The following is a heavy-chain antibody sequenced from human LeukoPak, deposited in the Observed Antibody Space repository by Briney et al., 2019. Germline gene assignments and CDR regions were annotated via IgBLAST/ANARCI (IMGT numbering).Heavy chain of an antibody. D-gene: IGHD3-10*01. CDR1: GFTFDDYA. CDR2: ISWNSGSI. CDR3: AKDRGSSYYYGMDV. V-gene: IGHV3-9*01. Sequence: PGGSLRLSCAASGFTFDDYAMHWVRQAPGKGLGWVSGISWNSGSIGYADSVKGRFTISRDNAKNSLYLQMNSLRAEDTALYYCAKDRGSSYYYGMDVWGQGTTVTVSS. J-gene: IGHJ6*02.